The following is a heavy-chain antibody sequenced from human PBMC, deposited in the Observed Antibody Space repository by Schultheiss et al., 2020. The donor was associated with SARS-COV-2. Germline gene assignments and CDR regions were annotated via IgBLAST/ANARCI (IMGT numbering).Heavy chain of an antibody. CDR3: AREEGILVGANGRCKF. CDR2: IGGSGGST. D-gene: IGHD1-26*01. J-gene: IGHJ4*02. Sequence: GGSLRLSCAASGFTFNNYAMSWVRQAPGKGLEWVSSIGGSGGSTYYADSVKGRFTISRDHSKNTLYLQMTNLRAEDTAFYYCAREEGILVGANGRCKFWGQGILVTVSS. CDR1: GFTFNNYA. V-gene: IGHV3-23*01.